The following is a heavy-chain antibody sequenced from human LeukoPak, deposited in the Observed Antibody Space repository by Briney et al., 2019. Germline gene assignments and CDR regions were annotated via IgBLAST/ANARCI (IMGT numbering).Heavy chain of an antibody. CDR1: GYTFTSYY. CDR3: ARDLTPDGESGGAFDI. CDR2: INPSGGST. Sequence: ASVKVSCKASGYTFTSYYMHWVRQAPGQGLEWMGIINPSGGSTSYAQKFQGRVTMTRDTSTSTVYMELSSLRSEDTAVYYCARDLTPDGESGGAFDIWGQGTMVTVSS. V-gene: IGHV1-46*01. J-gene: IGHJ3*02. D-gene: IGHD3-16*01.